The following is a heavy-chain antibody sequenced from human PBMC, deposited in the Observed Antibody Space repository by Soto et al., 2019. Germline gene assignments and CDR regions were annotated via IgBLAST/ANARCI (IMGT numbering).Heavy chain of an antibody. D-gene: IGHD3-3*01. CDR3: ARGYDFSSFDP. Sequence: ASVKVSCKASGYTFSRYGVSWVRQAPGQGLEWMGWISTYNANTKYAQNLKGRVSMTTDTSTSTAYMELRSLTSDDTAMYYCARGYDFSSFDPWGQGTLVTVSS. V-gene: IGHV1-18*01. CDR2: ISTYNANT. CDR1: GYTFSRYG. J-gene: IGHJ5*02.